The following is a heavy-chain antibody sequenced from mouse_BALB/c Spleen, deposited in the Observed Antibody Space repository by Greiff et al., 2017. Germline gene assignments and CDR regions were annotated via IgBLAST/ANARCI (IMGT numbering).Heavy chain of an antibody. CDR2: IDPSNSET. D-gene: IGHD1-1*01. CDR1: GYTFTSYW. CDR3: ARFLYYGSSYGWFAY. Sequence: VQLQQSGPELVRPGASVKMSCKASGYTFTSYWMHWVKQRPGQGLEWIGMIDPSNSETRLNQKFKDKATLNVDKSSNTAYMQLSSLTSEDSAVYYCARFLYYGSSYGWFAYWGQGTLVTVSA. V-gene: IGHV1S127*01. J-gene: IGHJ3*01.